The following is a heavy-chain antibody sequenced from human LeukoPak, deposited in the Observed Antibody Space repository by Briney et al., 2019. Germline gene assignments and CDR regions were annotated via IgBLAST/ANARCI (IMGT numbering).Heavy chain of an antibody. V-gene: IGHV3-30*02. CDR2: IRYDGSIK. J-gene: IGHJ3*02. CDR3: ARLWDYGDFQNAFDI. Sequence: GGSLRLSCAASGFTFSSYGMHWVRQAPGKGLEWVAFIRYDGSIKYYADSVKGRFTVSRDNSQNTLYLQMNSLRDEDTAVYYCARLWDYGDFQNAFDIWGQGTTVTVSS. D-gene: IGHD4-17*01. CDR1: GFTFSSYG.